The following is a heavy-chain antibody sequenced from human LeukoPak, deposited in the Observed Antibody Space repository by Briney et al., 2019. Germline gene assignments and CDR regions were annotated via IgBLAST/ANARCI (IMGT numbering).Heavy chain of an antibody. CDR1: GGSFSGYY. V-gene: IGHV4-34*01. Sequence: SETLSLTCAVYGGSFSGYYWSWIRQPPGKGLERIGEINHSGSTNYNPSLKSRVTISVDTSKNQFSLKLSSVTAADTAVYYCAGAGSYYFDYWGQGTLVTVSS. CDR3: AGAGSYYFDY. J-gene: IGHJ4*02. D-gene: IGHD3-10*01. CDR2: INHSGST.